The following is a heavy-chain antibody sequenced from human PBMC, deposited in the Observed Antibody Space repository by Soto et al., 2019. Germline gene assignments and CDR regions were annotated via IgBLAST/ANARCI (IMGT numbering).Heavy chain of an antibody. J-gene: IGHJ4*02. V-gene: IGHV4-59*01. CDR3: AKDGHRSGWYYFDY. CDR1: GGSISSYY. D-gene: IGHD6-19*01. Sequence: SETLSLTCTVSGGSISSYYWSWIRQPPGKGLEWIGYIYYSGSTNYNPSLKSRVTTSVDTSKNQFSLKLSSVTAADTAVYYCAKDGHRSGWYYFDYWGQGTLVTVSS. CDR2: IYYSGST.